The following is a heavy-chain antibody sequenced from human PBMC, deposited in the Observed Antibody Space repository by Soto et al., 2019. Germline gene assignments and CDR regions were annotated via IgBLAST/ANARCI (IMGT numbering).Heavy chain of an antibody. Sequence: XSVEASCRASGGTFTSYGDGLVRQAPGQGLEWMGWISSYNGNTNYAQKLQGRVTMTTDTSTSTAYMELRSLRSDDTAVYYCARDLYYYDSSGNDAFDIWGQATMVTVSS. CDR3: ARDLYYYDSSGNDAFDI. J-gene: IGHJ3*02. CDR2: ISSYNGNT. D-gene: IGHD3-22*01. CDR1: GGTFTSYG. V-gene: IGHV1-18*01.